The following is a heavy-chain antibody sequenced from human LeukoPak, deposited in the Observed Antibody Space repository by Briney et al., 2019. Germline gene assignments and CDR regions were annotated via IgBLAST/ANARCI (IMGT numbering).Heavy chain of an antibody. J-gene: IGHJ4*02. D-gene: IGHD6-19*01. V-gene: IGHV4-34*01. CDR2: INHSGST. CDR1: VGSFSGYY. Sequence: PSETLSLTCAVYVGSFSGYYWSWIRDPPRKGLEWIVEINHSGSTNYNPSLKSRVTISLYTSTSQISLKLSSLTAADTPLYYFARKQWVMYYFDSWGQATLVTVCS. CDR3: ARKQWVMYYFDS.